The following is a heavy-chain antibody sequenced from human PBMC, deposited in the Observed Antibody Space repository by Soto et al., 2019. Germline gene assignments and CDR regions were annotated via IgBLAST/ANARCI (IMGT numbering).Heavy chain of an antibody. D-gene: IGHD3-9*01. Sequence: SGPPLVNPTQTLTLTCTFSEFSLSTRGMCVSWIRQPPGKALEWLALIYWDDDKRYSPSLKSRLTITKDTSKNQVVLTMTNMDPVDTATYYCAHRKRLHTYYDMLTGPYFDYWGQGTLVTVSS. CDR3: AHRKRLHTYYDMLTGPYFDY. J-gene: IGHJ4*02. CDR2: IYWDDDK. V-gene: IGHV2-5*08. CDR1: EFSLSTRGMC.